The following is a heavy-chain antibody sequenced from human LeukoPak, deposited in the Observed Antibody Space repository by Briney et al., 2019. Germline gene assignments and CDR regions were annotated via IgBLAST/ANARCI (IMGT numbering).Heavy chain of an antibody. CDR3: ARVTLTFSDAFDI. D-gene: IGHD3-3*02. J-gene: IGHJ3*02. V-gene: IGHV4-34*01. Sequence: SETLSFTCAVYGGSFSGYYWSWIRQPPGKGLEWIGEINHSGSTNYNPSLKSRVTISVDTSKNQFSLKLSSVTAADTAVHYCARVTLTFSDAFDIWGQGTMVTVSS. CDR1: GGSFSGYY. CDR2: INHSGST.